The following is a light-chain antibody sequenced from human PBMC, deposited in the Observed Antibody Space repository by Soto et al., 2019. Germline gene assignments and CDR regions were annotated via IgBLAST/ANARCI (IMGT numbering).Light chain of an antibody. Sequence: QSVLTQPPSASGTPGQRVTISCSGSSSNIGRNTANWYRQLPGTAPKLLIYSNDLRPSGVPDRLSGSNSGTSASLAISGLQSEDEADYLCAAWDDSLNTYVFGAGTKVTVL. CDR3: AAWDDSLNTYV. J-gene: IGLJ1*01. CDR1: SSNIGRNT. V-gene: IGLV1-44*01. CDR2: SND.